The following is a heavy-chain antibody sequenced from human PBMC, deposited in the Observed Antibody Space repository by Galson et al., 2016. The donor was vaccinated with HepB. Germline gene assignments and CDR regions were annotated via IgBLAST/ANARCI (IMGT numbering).Heavy chain of an antibody. CDR2: ISYDGTNK. J-gene: IGHJ4*02. CDR3: AKYPNLEWLSTFHY. D-gene: IGHD3-3*01. CDR1: GFTFCSYA. V-gene: IGHV3-30*04. Sequence: SLRLSCAASGFTFCSYAMHWVRQAPGKGLEWVAVISYDGTNKYYADSVKGRFTISRDNSKNMLYLQMNSLRAEDTAVYYCAKYPNLEWLSTFHYWGQGTLVTVSS.